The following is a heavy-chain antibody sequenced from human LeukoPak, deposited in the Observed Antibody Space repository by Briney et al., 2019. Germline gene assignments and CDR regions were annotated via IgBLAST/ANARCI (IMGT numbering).Heavy chain of an antibody. CDR1: GFTFSSYA. J-gene: IGHJ4*02. Sequence: GGSLRLSCAASGFTFSSYAMHWVRQAPGKGLEWVAVISYDGSNKYYADSVKGRFTISRDNSKNTLYLQMNSLRAEDTAVYYCAKDLYSSYWGQGTLVTVSS. CDR3: AKDLYSSY. CDR2: ISYDGSNK. V-gene: IGHV3-30-3*01. D-gene: IGHD2-21*01.